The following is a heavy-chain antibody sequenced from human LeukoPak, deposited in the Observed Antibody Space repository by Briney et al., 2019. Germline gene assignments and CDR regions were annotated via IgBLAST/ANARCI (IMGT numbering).Heavy chain of an antibody. Sequence: SETLSLTCTVSGGSVSSGSYYWSWIRQPPGKGLEWIGYIYYSGSTNYNPSLKSRVTISVDTSKNQFSLKLSSVTAADTAVYYCARGDIVVVPAATGFDYWGQGTLVTVSS. J-gene: IGHJ4*02. CDR1: GGSVSSGSYY. CDR3: ARGDIVVVPAATGFDY. V-gene: IGHV4-61*01. CDR2: IYYSGST. D-gene: IGHD2-2*01.